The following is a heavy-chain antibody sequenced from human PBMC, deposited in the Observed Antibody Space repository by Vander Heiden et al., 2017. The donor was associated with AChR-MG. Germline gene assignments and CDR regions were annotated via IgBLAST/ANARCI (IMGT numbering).Heavy chain of an antibody. CDR2: IYHSGST. Sequence: QVQLQESGPGLVTPSGTLSLTCAVSGGPISSSTGWSWVRQPPGRGLEWIGEIYHSGSTNYNPSLKSRVTISVDKSKNQFSLKLSSVTAADTAVYYCARGSYYDILTGYTYYFDYWGQGTLVTVSS. CDR1: GGPISSSTG. CDR3: ARGSYYDILTGYTYYFDY. J-gene: IGHJ4*02. V-gene: IGHV4-4*02. D-gene: IGHD3-9*01.